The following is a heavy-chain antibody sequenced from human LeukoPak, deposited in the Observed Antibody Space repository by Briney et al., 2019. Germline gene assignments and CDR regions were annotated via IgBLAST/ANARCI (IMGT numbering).Heavy chain of an antibody. J-gene: IGHJ3*02. CDR1: GFTFTTYA. V-gene: IGHV3-23*01. CDR2: ISGSGDST. Sequence: GGSLRLSCAASGFTFTTYAMSWVRQAPERGLEWVSVISGSGDSTYYADSVKGRFTISRDISKNTLYLQMKSLRAGDTAVYYCAKDKTYDDFWSGHDAFDIWGQGTMVTVSS. CDR3: AKDKTYDDFWSGHDAFDI. D-gene: IGHD3-3*01.